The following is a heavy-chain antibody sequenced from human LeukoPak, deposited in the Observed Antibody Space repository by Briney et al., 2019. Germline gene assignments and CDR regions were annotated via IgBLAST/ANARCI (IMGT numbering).Heavy chain of an antibody. CDR1: GFTFSDYY. J-gene: IGHJ6*02. V-gene: IGHV3-11*04. Sequence: GGSLRLSRAASGFTFSDYYMSWIRQAPGKGLEWVAYISGSSGMIYYADSVRGRFTISRDNAKNSLCLQMNSLRDEVTAVYYCARYFGDPQGMDVWGQGTTVTVTS. CDR2: ISGSSGMI. CDR3: ARYFGDPQGMDV. D-gene: IGHD3-10*01.